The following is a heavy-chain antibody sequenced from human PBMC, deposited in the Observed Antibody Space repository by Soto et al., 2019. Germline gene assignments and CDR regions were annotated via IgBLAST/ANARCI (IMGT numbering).Heavy chain of an antibody. CDR2: IYYSGST. V-gene: IGHV4-31*03. CDR3: ARAPDFHFAY. CDR1: GGSISSGGYY. J-gene: IGHJ4*02. Sequence: SETLSLTCSVSGGSISSGGYYWSWIRQHPGKGLEWIGYIYYSGSTYYNPSLKSRVTISVDTSKNQFSLKLSSVTAADTAVYYCARAPDFHFAYWGQGTLVTVSS.